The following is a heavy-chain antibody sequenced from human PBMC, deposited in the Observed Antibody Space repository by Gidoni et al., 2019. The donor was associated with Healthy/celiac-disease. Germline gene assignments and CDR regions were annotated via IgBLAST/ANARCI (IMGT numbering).Heavy chain of an antibody. CDR3: ARDFFASEARWFDY. CDR1: GFTFSSYS. CDR2: ISSSRSHL. V-gene: IGHV3-21*01. J-gene: IGHJ4*02. D-gene: IGHD3-3*01. Sequence: EVQLVESGGGLVKPGGSLRLSCAASGFTFSSYSMNWVRQAPGKGLEWVSSISSSRSHLYYADSVKGRFTISRDNAKKSLYLQMNSLRAEDTAVYYCARDFFASEARWFDYWGQGTLVTVSS.